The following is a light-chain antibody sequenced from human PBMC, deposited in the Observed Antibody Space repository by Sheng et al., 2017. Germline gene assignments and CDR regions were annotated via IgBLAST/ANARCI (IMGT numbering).Light chain of an antibody. J-gene: IGKJ4*01. V-gene: IGKV3-11*01. Sequence: EIVLKQSPVTLSLSPGERATLSCRASQSVDSYLAWYQQRPGQPPRLLIYDASTRATGIPARFSGSGSGTDFTLTISSLEPEDFAVYYCQQRSSWPMAFGGGTEGG. CDR3: QQRSSWPMA. CDR1: QSVDSY. CDR2: DAS.